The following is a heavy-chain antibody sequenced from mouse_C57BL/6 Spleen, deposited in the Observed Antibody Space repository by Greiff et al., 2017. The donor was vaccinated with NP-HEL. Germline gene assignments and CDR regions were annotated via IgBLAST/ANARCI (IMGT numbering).Heavy chain of an antibody. J-gene: IGHJ2*01. CDR2: IDPSDSYT. Sequence: PGQGLEWIGEIDPSDSYTNYNQKFKGKATLTVDTSSSTAYMQLSSLTSEDSAVYYCATLPYYDEGYWGQGTTLTVSS. D-gene: IGHD2-4*01. V-gene: IGHV1-50*01. CDR3: ATLPYYDEGY.